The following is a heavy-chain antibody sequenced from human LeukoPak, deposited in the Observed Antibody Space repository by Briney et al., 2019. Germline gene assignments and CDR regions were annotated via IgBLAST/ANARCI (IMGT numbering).Heavy chain of an antibody. CDR3: ARDWGIYCSGGSCFSGNAFDI. CDR1: GFTVSSNY. CDR2: IYSGGST. D-gene: IGHD2-15*01. J-gene: IGHJ3*02. V-gene: IGHV3-53*01. Sequence: GGSLRLSCAASGFTVSSNYMSWVRQAPGKGLEWVSVIYSGGSTYYADSVKGRFTISRDNSKKTLYIQMNSRRAEETAVYYCARDWGIYCSGGSCFSGNAFDIWGQGTMVTVSS.